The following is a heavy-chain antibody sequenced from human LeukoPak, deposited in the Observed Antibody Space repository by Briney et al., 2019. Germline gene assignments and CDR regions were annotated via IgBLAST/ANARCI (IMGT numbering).Heavy chain of an antibody. Sequence: ASVKVSCKASGYTFSNYYIHWVRQAPGQGLEWMGLINPSGGSTEYAQKFQGRVTMTTDTSTSTVYMGMSSLTSEDTAVYYCARDREERWMQLPGEYWGQGTVVTVSS. CDR3: ARDREERWMQLPGEY. CDR1: GYTFSNYY. D-gene: IGHD5-18*01. CDR2: INPSGGST. V-gene: IGHV1-46*01. J-gene: IGHJ4*02.